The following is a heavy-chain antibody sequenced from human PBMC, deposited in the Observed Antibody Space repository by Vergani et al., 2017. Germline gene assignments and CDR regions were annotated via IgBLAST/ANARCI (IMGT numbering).Heavy chain of an antibody. CDR3: ARDLDGYNAGPLDY. CDR2: IIPILGIA. Sequence: QVQLVQSGAEVKKPGASVKVSCKASGYTFTSYGISWVRQAPGQGLEWMGRIIPILGIANYAQKFQGRVTITADKSTSTAYMELSSLRSEDTAVYYCARDLDGYNAGPLDYWGQGTLVTVSS. J-gene: IGHJ4*02. D-gene: IGHD5-24*01. V-gene: IGHV1-69*04. CDR1: GYTFTSYG.